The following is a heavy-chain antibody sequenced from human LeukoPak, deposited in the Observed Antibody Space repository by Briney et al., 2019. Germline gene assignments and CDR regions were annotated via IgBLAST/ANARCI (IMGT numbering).Heavy chain of an antibody. V-gene: IGHV4-39*01. CDR2: IYYNGRT. D-gene: IGHD3-3*01. CDR3: ARITDRTIFGEIMHGFDV. Sequence: SETLSLTCTVSGDSINNYYWGWIRQPPGEGLEWIGNIYYNGRTYYSPSLKSRGTISVDTSNNQFSLKLNSVTAADTAVYYCARITDRTIFGEIMHGFDVWGQGTPVTVSS. J-gene: IGHJ3*01. CDR1: GDSINNYY.